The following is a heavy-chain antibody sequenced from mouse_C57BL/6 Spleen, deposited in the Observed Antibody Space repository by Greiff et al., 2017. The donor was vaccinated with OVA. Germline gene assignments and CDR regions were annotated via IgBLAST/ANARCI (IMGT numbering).Heavy chain of an antibody. CDR1: GFTFSDYG. CDR2: ISSGSSTI. V-gene: IGHV5-17*01. Sequence: EVKLVESGGGLVKPGGSLKLSCAASGFTFSDYGMHWVRQAPEKGLEWVAYISSGSSTIYYADTVKGRFTISRDNAKNTLFLQMTSQRSEDTAMYYCARDYYEWYFDVWGTGTTVTVSS. D-gene: IGHD1-1*01. J-gene: IGHJ1*03. CDR3: ARDYYEWYFDV.